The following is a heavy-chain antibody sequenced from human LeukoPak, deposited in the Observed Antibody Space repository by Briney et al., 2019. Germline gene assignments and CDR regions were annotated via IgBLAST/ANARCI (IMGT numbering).Heavy chain of an antibody. CDR2: ISGSGGST. CDR1: GFTFSSYA. Sequence: GGSLRLSCAASGFTFSSYAMSWVRQAPEKGLEWVSTISGSGGSTYYADSVKGRFTISRDNSKNTLYLQMNSLRAEDTAVYYCAKELRDYYDSSGYYPYDYWGQGTLVTVSS. J-gene: IGHJ4*02. V-gene: IGHV3-23*01. D-gene: IGHD3-22*01. CDR3: AKELRDYYDSSGYYPYDY.